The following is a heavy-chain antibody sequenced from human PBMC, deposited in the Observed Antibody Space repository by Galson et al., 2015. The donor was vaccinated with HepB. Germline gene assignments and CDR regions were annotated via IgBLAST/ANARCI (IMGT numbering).Heavy chain of an antibody. J-gene: IGHJ4*02. V-gene: IGHV3-30*04. CDR3: AVPYTINMIRGFVGDPDFDC. D-gene: IGHD3-10*01. CDR1: GFSFSSYA. Sequence: SLRLSCAASGFSFSSYAVHWVRQAPGQGLEWVALISYDTTSQYYADSVKGRFTISRDNSKNTLYLQMNRLRPEDTAVYYCAVPYTINMIRGFVGDPDFDCWGQGALVSVSS. CDR2: ISYDTTSQ.